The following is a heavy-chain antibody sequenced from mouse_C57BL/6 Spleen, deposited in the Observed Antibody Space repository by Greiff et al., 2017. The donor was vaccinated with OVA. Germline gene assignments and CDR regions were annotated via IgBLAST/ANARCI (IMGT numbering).Heavy chain of an antibody. CDR2: IDPSDSYT. CDR3: ARSIYYGNLDY. V-gene: IGHV1-69*01. CDR1: GYTFTSYW. J-gene: IGHJ2*01. Sequence: QVQLQQPGAELVMPGASVKLSCKASGYTFTSYWMHWVKQRPGQGLEWIGEIDPSDSYTNYNQKFKGKSTLTVDKSSSTAYMQLSSLTSEDSAVYYCARSIYYGNLDYWGQGTTLTVSS. D-gene: IGHD2-1*01.